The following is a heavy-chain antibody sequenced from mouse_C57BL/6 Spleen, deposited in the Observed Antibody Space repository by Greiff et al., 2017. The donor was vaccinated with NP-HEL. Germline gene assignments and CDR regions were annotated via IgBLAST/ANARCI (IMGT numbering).Heavy chain of an antibody. CDR3: AGHYDSAWFAY. D-gene: IGHD2-4*01. CDR2: INPNNGGT. V-gene: IGHV1-26*01. Sequence: VQLQQSGPELVKPGASVKISCKASGYTFTDYYMNWVKQSHGKSLEWIGDINPNNGGTSYNQKFKGKATLTVDKSSSTAYMELRSLTSEDSAVYYCAGHYDSAWFAYWGQGTLVTVSA. CDR1: GYTFTDYY. J-gene: IGHJ3*01.